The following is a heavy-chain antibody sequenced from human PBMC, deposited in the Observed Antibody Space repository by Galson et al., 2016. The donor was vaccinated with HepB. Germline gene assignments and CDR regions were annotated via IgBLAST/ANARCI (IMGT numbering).Heavy chain of an antibody. CDR1: GYSFTSYG. J-gene: IGHJ4*02. Sequence: SVKVSCKASGYSFTSYGIAWVRQAPGQGLEWMGWISDYNGDRNYAQKFQGRVTLTTDTSTTTVYMELTSLRSDDTAVYFCARGNSWRYFDYWGQGTQVTVSS. V-gene: IGHV1-18*01. CDR2: ISDYNGDR. D-gene: IGHD6-13*01. CDR3: ARGNSWRYFDY.